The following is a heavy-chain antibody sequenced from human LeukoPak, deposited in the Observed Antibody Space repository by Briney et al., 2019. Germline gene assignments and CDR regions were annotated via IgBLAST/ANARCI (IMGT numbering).Heavy chain of an antibody. CDR3: AKYRGAPSITGTTSYFDY. J-gene: IGHJ4*02. Sequence: GGSLRLSCAASGFTFSNYAMSWVRQAPGERLEWVSTITGSGGNTYYADSVKGRFTISRDNSKNTLYLQMNSLRAEDTAVYYCAKYRGAPSITGTTSYFDYWGQGTLVTVSS. CDR2: ITGSGGNT. CDR1: GFTFSNYA. V-gene: IGHV3-23*01. D-gene: IGHD1-7*01.